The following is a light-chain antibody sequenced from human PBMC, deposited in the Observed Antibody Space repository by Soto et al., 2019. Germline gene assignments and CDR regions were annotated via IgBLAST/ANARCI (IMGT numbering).Light chain of an antibody. J-gene: IGKJ1*01. CDR3: QQYNSYPWT. CDR1: HSISTW. CDR2: DAF. Sequence: DIQMTQSPSSLSASVGDRVTITCRASHSISTWLAWYQQKPGTAPKLLIYDAFSLESGVPSMFSGSGSGTEFTLTISRLQPDDFATYYCQQYNSYPWTFGQGTKVDIK. V-gene: IGKV1-5*01.